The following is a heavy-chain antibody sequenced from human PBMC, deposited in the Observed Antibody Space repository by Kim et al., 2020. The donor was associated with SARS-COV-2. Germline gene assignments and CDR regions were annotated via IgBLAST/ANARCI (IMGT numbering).Heavy chain of an antibody. V-gene: IGHV4-39*07. D-gene: IGHD5-18*01. J-gene: IGHJ4*02. CDR3: ARGDGGYGKRIDY. CDR2: IYYSGST. Sequence: SETLSLTCTVSGGSIRSSSYYWGWIRQPPGKGLEWIGSIYYSGSTYYNPSLKSRFTISVDTSKNQFSLILSSVTAADTAVYYCARGDGGYGKRIDYWGQGTLVTVSS. CDR1: GGSIRSSSYY.